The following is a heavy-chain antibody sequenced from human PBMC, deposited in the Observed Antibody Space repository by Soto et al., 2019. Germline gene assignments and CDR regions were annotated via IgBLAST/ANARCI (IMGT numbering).Heavy chain of an antibody. CDR1: GGSINSGDYF. V-gene: IGHV4-30-4*01. Sequence: QVQVQESGPGLVKPSQTLSLTCTVSGGSINSGDYFWSWVRQPPGKGLEWIGYIYYNGRTYYNPSLESRVSISLDTPSNQFSLRLSSVTAADTAVYFCARDRPSYGDYVHYFHHYGMDVGGQGTTVTVSS. D-gene: IGHD4-17*01. J-gene: IGHJ6*02. CDR3: ARDRPSYGDYVHYFHHYGMDV. CDR2: IYYNGRT.